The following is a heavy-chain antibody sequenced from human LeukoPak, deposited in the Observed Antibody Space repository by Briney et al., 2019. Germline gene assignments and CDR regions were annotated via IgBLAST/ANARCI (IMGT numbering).Heavy chain of an antibody. CDR2: IWYDGSNK. CDR3: ARHKDWTFDY. CDR1: GFTFGSYD. Sequence: GGSLRLSCAASGFTFGSYDMHWVRQAPGKGLEWVAVIWYDGSNKYYADSVRGRFTISRDISKNTLYLQMNSLRAEDTAVYYCARHKDWTFDYWGQGTLVTVSS. V-gene: IGHV3-33*01. J-gene: IGHJ4*02. D-gene: IGHD3/OR15-3a*01.